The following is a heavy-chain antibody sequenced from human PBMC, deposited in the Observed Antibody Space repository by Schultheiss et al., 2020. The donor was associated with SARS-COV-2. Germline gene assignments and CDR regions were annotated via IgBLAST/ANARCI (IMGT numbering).Heavy chain of an antibody. CDR3: ARVMGDNDYGDWFDP. CDR1: GYTFTGYY. CDR2: INPNSGGT. Sequence: ASVKVSCKASGYTFTGYYMHWVRQAPGQGLEWMGWINPNSGGTNYAQKFQGRVTMTGDTSISTAYMELSRLRSDDTAVYYCARVMGDNDYGDWFDPWGQGTLVTVSS. J-gene: IGHJ5*02. V-gene: IGHV1-2*02. D-gene: IGHD4-17*01.